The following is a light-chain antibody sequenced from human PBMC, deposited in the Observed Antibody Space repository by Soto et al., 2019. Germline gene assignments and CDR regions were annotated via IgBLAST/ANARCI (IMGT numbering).Light chain of an antibody. J-gene: IGLJ1*01. CDR2: DVS. V-gene: IGLV2-14*01. CDR3: SSYTSSSTYV. CDR1: XXDVGGYNY. Sequence: QSALTQPASVSGSPGXXITISCTXXXXDVGGYNYVSWYQQHPGKAPKLMIYDVSNRPSGVSNRFSGSKSGNTASLTISGLQAEDEADYYCSSYTSSSTYVFGTGTKVTVL.